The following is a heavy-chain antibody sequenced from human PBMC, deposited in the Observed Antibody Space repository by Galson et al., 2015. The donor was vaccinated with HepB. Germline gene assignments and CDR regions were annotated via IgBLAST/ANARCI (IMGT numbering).Heavy chain of an antibody. CDR3: ARDSGSTSCYDY. CDR2: INPNSGGT. J-gene: IGHJ4*02. D-gene: IGHD2-2*01. Sequence: SVTVSCKASGSTFTGYYMHWVRQAPGQGLEWMGWINPNSGGTNYAQKFQGRVTMTRDTSISTAYMELSRLRSDDTAVYYCARDSGSTSCYDYWGQGTLVTVSS. CDR1: GSTFTGYY. V-gene: IGHV1-2*02.